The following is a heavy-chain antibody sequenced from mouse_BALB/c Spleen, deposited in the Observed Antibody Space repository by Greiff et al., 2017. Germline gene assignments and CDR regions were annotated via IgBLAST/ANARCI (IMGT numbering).Heavy chain of an antibody. V-gene: IGHV1S81*02. J-gene: IGHJ3*01. D-gene: IGHD2-1*01. CDR3: TRIYYGDWFAY. CDR2: INPSNGGT. CDR1: GYTFTSYY. Sequence: VQLQQPGAELVKPGASVKLSCKASGYTFTSYYMYWVKQRPGQGLEWIGGINPSNGGTNFNEKFKSKATLTVDKSSSTAYMQLSSLTSEDSAVYYCTRIYYGDWFAYWGQGTLVTVSA.